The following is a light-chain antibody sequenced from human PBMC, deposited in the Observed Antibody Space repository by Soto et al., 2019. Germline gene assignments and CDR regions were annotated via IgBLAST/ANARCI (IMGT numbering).Light chain of an antibody. Sequence: DIQMTQSPSTLSASVGDRVTITCRASQSISSLLAWYQQKPGKAPKLLIYKASSLESGVPSRFSGSGSGTEFTLTISSLQPDDFATYYCQQYNSYSRTFGQGTKWIS. CDR1: QSISSL. CDR3: QQYNSYSRT. V-gene: IGKV1-5*03. J-gene: IGKJ1*01. CDR2: KAS.